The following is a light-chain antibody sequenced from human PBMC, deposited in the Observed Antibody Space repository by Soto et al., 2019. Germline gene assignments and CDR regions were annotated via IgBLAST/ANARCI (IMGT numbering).Light chain of an antibody. CDR1: SSDVGGYNY. J-gene: IGLJ1*01. CDR2: DVS. Sequence: QSALTQPASVSGSPGQSITISCTGTSSDVGGYNYVSWYQQHPGKAPKLMIYDVSNRPSGVSNRFSGSKSGNTASLTISGLQAEDEVDYYCSSYPSSSTLYVFGTGTKLTVL. V-gene: IGLV2-14*01. CDR3: SSYPSSSTLYV.